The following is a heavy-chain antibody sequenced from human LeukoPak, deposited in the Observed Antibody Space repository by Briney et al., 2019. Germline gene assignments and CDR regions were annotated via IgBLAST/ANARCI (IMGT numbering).Heavy chain of an antibody. Sequence: GASVKVSCKCSVYTFTSYGISWVRQPPGQGLEWMGWINAYNGNTNYAQQLQGRVTIITDTSPRTAYSELRRPRSDDTAVDFLSRGPTLFQGYDIVTGYYYYYMDVWGKGTTVTVSS. D-gene: IGHD3-9*01. J-gene: IGHJ6*03. CDR2: INAYNGNT. V-gene: IGHV1-18*01. CDR3: SRGPTLFQGYDIVTGYYYYYMDV. CDR1: VYTFTSYG.